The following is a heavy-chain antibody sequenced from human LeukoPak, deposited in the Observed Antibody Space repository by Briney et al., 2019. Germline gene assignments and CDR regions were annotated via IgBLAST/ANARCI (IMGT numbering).Heavy chain of an antibody. Sequence: SETLSLTCTISGGSISSSSYYWGWIRQPPGKGLEWIGSIYYSGSTYYNPSLKSRVTISVDTSKNQFSLKLSSVTAADTAVYYCAGQNVDTTMDAYYYYGMDVWGQGTTVTVSS. D-gene: IGHD5-18*01. CDR1: GGSISSSSYY. CDR2: IYYSGST. V-gene: IGHV4-39*01. CDR3: AGQNVDTTMDAYYYYGMDV. J-gene: IGHJ6*02.